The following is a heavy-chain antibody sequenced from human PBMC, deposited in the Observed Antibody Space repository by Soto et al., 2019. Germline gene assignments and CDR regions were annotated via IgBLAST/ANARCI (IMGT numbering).Heavy chain of an antibody. CDR3: ARVTDR. J-gene: IGHJ5*02. CDR2: IYHSGST. CDR1: GFSLSSGGYS. V-gene: IGHV4-30-2*01. Sequence: SETLSLTCAVSGFSLSSGGYSWRWIRQPPGKGLEWIGYIYHSGSTYYNPSLKSRVTISVDRSKNQFSLKLSSVTDADTAVYYCARVTDRWGQGTLVTVSS.